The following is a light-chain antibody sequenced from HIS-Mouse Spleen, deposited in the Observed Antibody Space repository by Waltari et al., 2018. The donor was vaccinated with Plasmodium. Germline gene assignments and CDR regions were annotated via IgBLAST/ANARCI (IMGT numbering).Light chain of an antibody. CDR3: QQYGSSPLT. Sequence: EIVLTQSPGTLSLSLGDRATLSCRASQSVSSSYVAWYQQKPGQAPRLLIYGASSRATGIPDRFSGSGSGTDFTLTISRLEPEDFAVYYCQQYGSSPLTFGGGTKVEIK. V-gene: IGKV3-20*01. CDR2: GAS. J-gene: IGKJ4*01. CDR1: QSVSSSY.